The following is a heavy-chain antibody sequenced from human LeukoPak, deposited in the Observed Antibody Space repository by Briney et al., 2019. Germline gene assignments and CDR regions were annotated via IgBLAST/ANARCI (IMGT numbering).Heavy chain of an antibody. CDR3: ARLFGGSAQDHINDY. CDR2: IYCSGST. D-gene: IGHD3-10*01. Sequence: PSETLSLTCTVSGGSISSSSYYWGWIRQPPGKGLEWIGSIYCSGSTYYNPSLKSRVTISVDTSKNQFSLKLSSVTAADTAVYYCARLFGGSAQDHINDYWGQGALVTVSS. V-gene: IGHV4-39*07. J-gene: IGHJ4*02. CDR1: GGSISSSSYY.